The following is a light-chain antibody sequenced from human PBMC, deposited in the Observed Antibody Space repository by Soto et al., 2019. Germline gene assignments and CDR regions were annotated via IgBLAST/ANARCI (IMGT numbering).Light chain of an antibody. J-gene: IGLJ1*01. CDR3: CSYAATYVYV. CDR1: SSDVGGYNY. V-gene: IGLV2-14*01. CDR2: EVS. Sequence: QSALTQPASVSGTPGQSITISCTGTSSDVGGYNYVSWYQQHPGKAPKLMIYEVSNRPSGVSNRFSGSKAGNTASLTISGLQAEDEAVYFCCSYAATYVYVFGTGTKVTVL.